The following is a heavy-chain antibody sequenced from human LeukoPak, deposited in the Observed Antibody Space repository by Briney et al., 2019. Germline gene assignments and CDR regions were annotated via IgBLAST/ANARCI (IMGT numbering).Heavy chain of an antibody. J-gene: IGHJ3*02. CDR3: ATGYSYGQDAFDI. V-gene: IGHV4-61*02. CDR2: IYTSGGT. CDR1: GGSISSGSYY. D-gene: IGHD5-18*01. Sequence: SQTLSLTCTVSGGSISSGSYYWSWIRQPAGKGLEWIGRIYTSGGTNYNPSLKSRVTISVDTSKNQFSLKLSSVTAADTAVYYCATGYSYGQDAFDIWGQGTMVTVSS.